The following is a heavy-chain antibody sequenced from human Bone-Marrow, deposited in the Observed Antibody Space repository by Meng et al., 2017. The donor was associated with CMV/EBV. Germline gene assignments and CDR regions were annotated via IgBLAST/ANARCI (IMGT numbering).Heavy chain of an antibody. Sequence: GGSLRLSCAASGFTFSSFSMNWVRQAPGKGLECLSSISSSQKYKHYADSVRGRFTISRDDAKNSLYLQMNSLRLEDTAVYYCARTTLFDFWGQGALVTVSS. D-gene: IGHD1-14*01. CDR1: GFTFSSFS. V-gene: IGHV3-21*01. CDR3: ARTTLFDF. CDR2: ISSSQKYK. J-gene: IGHJ4*02.